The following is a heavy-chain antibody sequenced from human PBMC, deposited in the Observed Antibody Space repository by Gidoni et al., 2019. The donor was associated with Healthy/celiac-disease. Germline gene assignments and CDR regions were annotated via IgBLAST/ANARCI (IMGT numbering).Heavy chain of an antibody. Sequence: EVQLLESGGGWVQPGGSLRLSRADSGCTISSHAMSWVRPAPGKGLEWVSAISGSGGSTYYADSVKGRFTISRGNSTITLYLQMNSLRAEYTAVYYCARKSADYDFWSVPGDYGMDVWGQGTTVTVSS. CDR1: GCTISSHA. J-gene: IGHJ6*02. CDR3: ARKSADYDFWSVPGDYGMDV. D-gene: IGHD3-3*01. V-gene: IGHV3-23*01. CDR2: ISGSGGST.